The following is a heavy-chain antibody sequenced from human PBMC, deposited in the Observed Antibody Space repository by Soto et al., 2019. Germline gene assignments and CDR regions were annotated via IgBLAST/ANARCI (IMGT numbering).Heavy chain of an antibody. V-gene: IGHV3-23*01. CDR3: AKDYPENPIGHCRGGTCADHDT. J-gene: IGHJ5*02. CDR1: GFTFSGYA. Sequence: ESGGGLVQPGGSLRLSCAASGFTFSGYAMIWVRQAPGKGLEWVSGISGSGGSTYYADSVKGRFTISRDNFKNTLYLQMNSLRGEDTAVYYCAKDYPENPIGHCRGGTCADHDTWGQGTLVTVSS. CDR2: ISGSGGST. D-gene: IGHD2-15*01.